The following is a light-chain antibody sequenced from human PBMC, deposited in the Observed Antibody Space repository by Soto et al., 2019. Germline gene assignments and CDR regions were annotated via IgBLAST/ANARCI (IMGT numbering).Light chain of an antibody. V-gene: IGKV1-5*03. J-gene: IGKJ4*01. CDR1: QTISSW. CDR3: QKYSSYPLT. Sequence: IQITHSPSTRSGSVVDRVTITCRASQTISSWLAWYQQKPGKAPRLLIYKASTLKSGVPSRFSGSGSGTAFTLTISSLQPDDFASYYCQKYSSYPLTFGGGTKVDNK. CDR2: KAS.